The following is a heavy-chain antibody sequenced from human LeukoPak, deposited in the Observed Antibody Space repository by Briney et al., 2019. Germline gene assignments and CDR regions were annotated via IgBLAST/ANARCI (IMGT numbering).Heavy chain of an antibody. V-gene: IGHV3-48*03. CDR2: ISSSGTTI. CDR3: ASAPAMAGTRWNY. Sequence: GGSLRLSCAASGFTFSSYEMNWVRQAPGKGLEWVSYISSSGTTIKYADSVKGRFTISRDNAKNSLYLQMNSLRAEDTAVYFCASAPAMAGTRWNYWGQGTLVTASS. CDR1: GFTFSSYE. D-gene: IGHD6-19*01. J-gene: IGHJ4*02.